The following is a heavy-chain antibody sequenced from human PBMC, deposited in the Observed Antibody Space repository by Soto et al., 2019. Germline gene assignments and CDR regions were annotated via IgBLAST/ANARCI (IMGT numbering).Heavy chain of an antibody. Sequence: PGGSLRLSCAASGFAFDDYGMSWVRQAPGKGLEWVCSINWSGGDTHYADVIKGRFTISRDNARNSLFLQMNSLRGEDTAVYYCAALWFGELLKAPPFDYWGQGTLVTVSS. CDR1: GFAFDDYG. CDR3: AALWFGELLKAPPFDY. J-gene: IGHJ4*02. V-gene: IGHV3-20*04. CDR2: INWSGGDT. D-gene: IGHD3-10*01.